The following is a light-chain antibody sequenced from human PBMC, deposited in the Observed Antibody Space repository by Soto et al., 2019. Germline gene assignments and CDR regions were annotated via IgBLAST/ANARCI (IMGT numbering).Light chain of an antibody. CDR2: DVT. V-gene: IGLV2-11*01. CDR1: SSDVGGYNY. J-gene: IGLJ3*02. CDR3: CSYATIPWL. Sequence: QSALTQPRSVSGSPGQSVTISCTGTSSDVGGYNYVSWYQQHPGKAPKLIIYDVTQRPSGVPDRFSASKSGNTASLTISGLQAEDEADYYCCSYATIPWLFGGGTKLTVL.